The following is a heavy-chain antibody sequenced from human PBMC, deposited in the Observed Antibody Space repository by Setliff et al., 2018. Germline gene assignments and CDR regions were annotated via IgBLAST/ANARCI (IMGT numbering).Heavy chain of an antibody. Sequence: GESLKISCVASGFSLRDYTINWVRQAPGKGLDWASSIRSSGTSFYADSVKGRFTVSRDNAKNSVYLQMNSLRVEDTAIYYCASPFNIYTAYYWGQGTLVTVSS. CDR1: GFSLRDYT. CDR2: IRSSGTS. D-gene: IGHD2-2*02. J-gene: IGHJ4*02. CDR3: ASPFNIYTAYY. V-gene: IGHV3-21*01.